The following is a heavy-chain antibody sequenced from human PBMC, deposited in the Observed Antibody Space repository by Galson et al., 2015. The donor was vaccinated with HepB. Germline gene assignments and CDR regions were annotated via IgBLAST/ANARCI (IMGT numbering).Heavy chain of an antibody. J-gene: IGHJ4*02. D-gene: IGHD1-14*01. CDR1: GFTFSTYN. V-gene: IGHV3-48*04. Sequence: SLRLSCAASGFTFSTYNMNWVRQAPGKGLEWVSYISTTGSAIYYADSVKGRFTISRDNAKNSLYLQMNSLRAEDTAVYYCARDYNLDYWAQGTLVTVSS. CDR3: ARDYNLDY. CDR2: ISTTGSAI.